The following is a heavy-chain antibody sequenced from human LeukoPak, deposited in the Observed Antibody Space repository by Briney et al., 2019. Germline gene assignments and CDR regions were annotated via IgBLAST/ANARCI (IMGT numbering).Heavy chain of an antibody. CDR2: ISAYNGNT. J-gene: IGHJ4*02. CDR1: GYTFTSYG. V-gene: IGHV1-18*01. Sequence: ASVKVSCKASGYTFTSYGISWVRQAPGQGLEWMGWISAYNGNTNYAQKLQGRVTMTRNTSISTAYMELSSLRSEDTAVYYCARTVGRVGGDYWGQGTLVTVSS. D-gene: IGHD3-16*01. CDR3: ARTVGRVGGDY.